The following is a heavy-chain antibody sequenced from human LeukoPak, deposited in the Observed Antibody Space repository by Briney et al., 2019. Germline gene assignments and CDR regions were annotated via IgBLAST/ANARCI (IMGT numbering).Heavy chain of an antibody. CDR1: GFTFSSYS. V-gene: IGHV3-21*01. J-gene: IGHJ1*01. Sequence: GGSLRLSCAASGFTFSSYSMNWVRQAPGKGLEWVSSISSSSSYIYYADSVKGRFTISRDNAKNSLYLQMNSLRAEDTAVYYCARTRDGYNSEYFQHWGQGTLVTVSS. CDR3: ARTRDGYNSEYFQH. D-gene: IGHD5-24*01. CDR2: ISSSSSYI.